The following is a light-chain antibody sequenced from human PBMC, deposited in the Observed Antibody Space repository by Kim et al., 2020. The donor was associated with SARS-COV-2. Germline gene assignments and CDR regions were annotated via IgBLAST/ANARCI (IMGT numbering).Light chain of an antibody. CDR2: GNN. J-gene: IGLJ3*02. V-gene: IGLV3-19*01. Sequence: SSELTQDPTVSVALGQTVRITCQGDSLRRDYASWYQQKPGQAPILVLYGNNNRPSGIPDRFSASSLGNTASLTITGAQAEDEADYYCNFRDNINYLWVFGGGTQVTVL. CDR1: SLRRDY. CDR3: NFRDNINYLWV.